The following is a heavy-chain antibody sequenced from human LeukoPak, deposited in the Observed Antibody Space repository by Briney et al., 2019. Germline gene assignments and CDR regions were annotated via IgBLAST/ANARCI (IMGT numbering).Heavy chain of an antibody. Sequence: GESLKISCNDSGYSFTNYWIGWVRQMPGKGLEWMGIIHSADSNTKYSPSFQGQVTISADKSISTAYLQWSGLKASDTAMYYCAGARHGDYRWDYWGQGTLVTVSS. CDR2: IHSADSNT. CDR3: AGARHGDYRWDY. V-gene: IGHV5-51*01. J-gene: IGHJ4*02. CDR1: GYSFTNYW. D-gene: IGHD4-17*01.